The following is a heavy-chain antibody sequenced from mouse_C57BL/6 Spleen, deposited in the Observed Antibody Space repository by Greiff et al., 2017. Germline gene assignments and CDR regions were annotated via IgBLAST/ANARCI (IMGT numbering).Heavy chain of an antibody. V-gene: IGHV5-15*01. D-gene: IGHD1-1*01. Sequence: EVMLVESGGGLAQPGGSLKLSCAASGFTFSDYGMAWVRQAPRKGPEWVAFISNLAYSIYYADTVTGRFTISRENAKNTLYLEMSSLRSEDTAMYYCARQDDGSSFFAYWGQGTLVTVSA. CDR2: ISNLAYSI. J-gene: IGHJ3*01. CDR1: GFTFSDYG. CDR3: ARQDDGSSFFAY.